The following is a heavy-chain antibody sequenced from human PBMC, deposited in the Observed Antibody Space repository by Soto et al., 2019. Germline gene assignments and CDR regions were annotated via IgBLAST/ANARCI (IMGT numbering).Heavy chain of an antibody. CDR1: GFTFRSYV. CDR2: TSYVGSDK. V-gene: IGHV3-30*19. D-gene: IGHD3-16*01. J-gene: IGHJ1*01. CDR3: ARWGTTGGLDV. Sequence: QVQLVESGGGVVQPGTSLRVSCVGSGFTFRSYVIHWVRQAPGKGLEWVALTSYVGSDKYYADSVRGRFTISRDNSRNTVDLQMDSLRLEDTALYYCARWGTTGGLDVWGQGTLVSVSS.